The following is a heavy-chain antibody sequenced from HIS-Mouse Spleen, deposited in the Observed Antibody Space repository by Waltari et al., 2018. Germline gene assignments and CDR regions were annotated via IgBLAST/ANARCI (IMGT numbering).Heavy chain of an antibody. CDR3: ATRAHEDYYDSSGYKGAFDY. J-gene: IGHJ4*02. Sequence: EVPLLESGGGLVQPGGSLSPSCAASGCTFSTCAMIWVRWAPGKGLEWVSAISGSGGSTYYADSVKGRFTISRDNSKNTLYLQMNSLRAEDTAVYYCATRAHEDYYDSSGYKGAFDYWGQGTLVTVSS. V-gene: IGHV3-23*01. CDR2: ISGSGGST. CDR1: GCTFSTCA. D-gene: IGHD3-22*01.